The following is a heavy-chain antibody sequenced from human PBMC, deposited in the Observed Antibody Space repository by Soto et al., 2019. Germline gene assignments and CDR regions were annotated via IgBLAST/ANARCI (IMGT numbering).Heavy chain of an antibody. V-gene: IGHV3-23*01. J-gene: IGHJ5*02. CDR3: ARGGNGWFDP. CDR1: GFTFSSYV. CDR2: MSAGGSSA. Sequence: PGGSLRLSCVASGFTFSSYVMSWVRQAPGRGLEWVSSMSAGGSSAYYADSVKGRFTISRDNSKNTVYVQMNNLRVEDTAVYYCARGGNGWFDPWGQGTLVTVSS. D-gene: IGHD3-10*01.